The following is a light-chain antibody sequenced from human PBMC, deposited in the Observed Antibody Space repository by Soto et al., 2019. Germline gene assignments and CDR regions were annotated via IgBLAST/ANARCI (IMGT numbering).Light chain of an antibody. J-gene: IGLJ2*01. CDR3: CSFAGNNNLV. Sequence: QSALTQPPSASGSPGQSVTISCTGTSSDVGGYNYVSWYQQHPGKAPKLMISEVSKWPSGVPDRFSGSKSGNTASLTVSGLQAEDDADYYCCSFAGNNNLVFGGGTQLTVL. CDR1: SSDVGGYNY. CDR2: EVS. V-gene: IGLV2-8*01.